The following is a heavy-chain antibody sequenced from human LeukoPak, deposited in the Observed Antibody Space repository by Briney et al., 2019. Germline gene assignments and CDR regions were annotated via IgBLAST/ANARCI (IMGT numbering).Heavy chain of an antibody. J-gene: IGHJ4*02. CDR3: ASGEGSYSSSWYDY. CDR1: GYTFTSYG. CDR2: ISAYNGNS. D-gene: IGHD6-13*01. Sequence: GASVKVSCKASGYTFTSYGISWVRQAPGQGLEWMGWISAYNGNSNYAQKLQGRVTMTTDTSTSTAYMELRSLRSDDTAVYYCASGEGSYSSSWYDYWGQGTLVTVSS. V-gene: IGHV1-18*01.